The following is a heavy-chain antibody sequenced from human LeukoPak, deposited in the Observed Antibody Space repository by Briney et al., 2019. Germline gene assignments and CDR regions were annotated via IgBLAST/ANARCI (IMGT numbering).Heavy chain of an antibody. CDR1: GGSISSYY. J-gene: IGHJ1*01. CDR3: AREGTTPTGYFQH. V-gene: IGHV4-59*01. D-gene: IGHD4-17*01. Sequence: PSETLSLTCTVSGGSISSYYWSWIRQPPGKGLEWIGYIYYSGSTNYNPSLKSRVTISVDTSKNQFSLKLSSVTAADTAVYYCAREGTTPTGYFQHWGQGTLVTVSS. CDR2: IYYSGST.